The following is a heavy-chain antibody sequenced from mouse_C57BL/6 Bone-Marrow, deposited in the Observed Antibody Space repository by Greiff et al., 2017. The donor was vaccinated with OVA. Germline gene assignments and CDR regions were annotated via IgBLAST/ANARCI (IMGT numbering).Heavy chain of an antibody. CDR1: GFTFTDYY. J-gene: IGHJ2*01. CDR3: TRWRKDYLDY. CDR2: IRNKANGYTT. Sequence: EVKLQESGGGLVQPGGSLSLSCAASGFTFTDYYMSWVRQPPGKALEWLGFIRNKANGYTTEYSASVKGRFTISRDNSQSILYLQMNALRAEASATYYGTRWRKDYLDYWGQGTTLTVSS. V-gene: IGHV7-3*01.